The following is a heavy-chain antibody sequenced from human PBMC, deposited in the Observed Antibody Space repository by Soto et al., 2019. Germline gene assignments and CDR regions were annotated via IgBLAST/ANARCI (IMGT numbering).Heavy chain of an antibody. CDR2: ISGSGGAT. CDR1: GFSFSSSA. V-gene: IGHV3-23*01. CDR3: AKATLRVVHPLVFDH. J-gene: IGHJ4*02. D-gene: IGHD3-3*01. Sequence: HPGGSLRLSCEASGFSFSSSAMNWVRQAPGKGLEWISVISGSGGATYFADSVKGRFTISRDYSKNTLYLQMNSLRAEDTAVYYCAKATLRVVHPLVFDHWGQGSLVTVSS.